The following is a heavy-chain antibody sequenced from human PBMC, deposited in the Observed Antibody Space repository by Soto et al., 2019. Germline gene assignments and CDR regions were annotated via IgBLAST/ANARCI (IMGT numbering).Heavy chain of an antibody. D-gene: IGHD3-22*01. J-gene: IGHJ4*02. CDR2: ISAQNSKT. V-gene: IGHV1-18*04. CDR3: ARRGYFHSTGYLGY. Sequence: QVQLVPSGAEVKKPGASVKVSCKASGYTFTSYGIAWVRLAPGQGLAWMGWISAQNSKTTYARKCQCRATLAADTATNTAYLELRSLRTHDTAIYYGARRGYFHSTGYLGYWGQGARFTVAA. CDR1: GYTFTSYG.